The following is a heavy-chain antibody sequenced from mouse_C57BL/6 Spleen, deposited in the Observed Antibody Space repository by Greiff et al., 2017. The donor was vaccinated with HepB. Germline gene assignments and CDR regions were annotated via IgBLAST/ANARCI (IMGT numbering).Heavy chain of an antibody. V-gene: IGHV1-20*01. D-gene: IGHD2-3*01. Sequence: EVHLVESGPELVKPGDSVKISCKASGYSFTGYFMNWVMQSHGKSLEWIGRINPYNGDTFYNQKFKGKATLTVDKSSSTAHMELRSLTSEDSAVYYCARRGDDGYPFDYWGQGTTLTVSS. CDR2: INPYNGDT. J-gene: IGHJ2*01. CDR3: ARRGDDGYPFDY. CDR1: GYSFTGYF.